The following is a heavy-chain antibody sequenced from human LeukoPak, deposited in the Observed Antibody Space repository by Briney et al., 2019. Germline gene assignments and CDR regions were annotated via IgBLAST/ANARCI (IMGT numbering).Heavy chain of an antibody. CDR3: ARVWWLWFGESRVSNWFDP. Sequence: SETLSLTCTVSGGSISSSSYYWGWIRQPPGKGLEWIGSIYYSGSTYYNPSLKSRVTISVDTSKNQFSLKLSSVTAADTAVYYCARVWWLWFGESRVSNWFDPWGQGTLVTVSS. V-gene: IGHV4-39*07. CDR1: GGSISSSSYY. J-gene: IGHJ5*02. D-gene: IGHD3-10*01. CDR2: IYYSGST.